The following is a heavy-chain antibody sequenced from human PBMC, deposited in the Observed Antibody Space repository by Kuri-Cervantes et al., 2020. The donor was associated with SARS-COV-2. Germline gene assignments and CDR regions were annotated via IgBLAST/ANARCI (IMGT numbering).Heavy chain of an antibody. Sequence: SQTLSLTCAVSGYSISSGYYWGWIRQPPGKGLEWIGSIYHSGSTYYNPSLKSRVTISVDTSKNQFSLKLSSVTAADTAVYYCARKRTTVTTFWFDPWGQGTLVTVSS. D-gene: IGHD4-17*01. CDR2: IYHSGST. J-gene: IGHJ5*02. CDR3: ARKRTTVTTFWFDP. CDR1: GYSISSGYY. V-gene: IGHV4-38-2*01.